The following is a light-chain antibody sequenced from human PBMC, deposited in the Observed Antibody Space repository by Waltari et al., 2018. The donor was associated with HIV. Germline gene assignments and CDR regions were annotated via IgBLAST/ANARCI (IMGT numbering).Light chain of an antibody. CDR1: SSDIDGYNY. CDR2: DVS. V-gene: IGLV2-14*03. CDR3: SSYTSSSTKV. Sequence: QSALTQPASVSGSPGQSITISCTGTSSDIDGYNYVSWYQQHPGKAPKLMIYDVSNRPSGRSIRFSGSKSGNTASLTISGLQAEDEADYYCSSYTSSSTKVFGGGTKLTVL. J-gene: IGLJ2*01.